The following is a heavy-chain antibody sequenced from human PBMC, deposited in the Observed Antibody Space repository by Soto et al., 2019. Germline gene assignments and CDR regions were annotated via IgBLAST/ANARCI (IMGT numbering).Heavy chain of an antibody. CDR1: GASIHNGGYF. Sequence: QVQLQESGPGLVRPSQTLSLTCSVSGASIHNGGYFWSWIRQSPEKGLEWIGHIHNTGSPHNNPSLSRRVTTSAVTSMTQYSLAMTSVTAADTAMYYCARWSTTAKVDSRGQVNLVTVSS. V-gene: IGHV4-30-4*01. CDR2: IHNTGSP. CDR3: ARWSTTAKVDS. J-gene: IGHJ4*02.